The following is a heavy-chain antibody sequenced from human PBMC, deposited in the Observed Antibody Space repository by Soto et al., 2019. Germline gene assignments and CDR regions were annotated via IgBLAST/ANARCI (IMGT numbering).Heavy chain of an antibody. D-gene: IGHD4-17*01. CDR3: AKNAVSGDYGSHLDY. CDR1: GYTFITYG. CDR2: INPYSGNT. J-gene: IGHJ4*02. Sequence: QIHLVQSGPEVRKPGASVKLSCQTSGYTFITYGLTWVRQAPGEGLEWMGWINPYSGNTAFAEKLQDRITVTTDTSTDTAYMELEDLDSDDTAVYYCAKNAVSGDYGSHLDYWGQGTLVAVST. V-gene: IGHV1-18*01.